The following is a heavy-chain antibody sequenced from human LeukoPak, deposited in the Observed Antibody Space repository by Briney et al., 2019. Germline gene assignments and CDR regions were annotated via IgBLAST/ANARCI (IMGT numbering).Heavy chain of an antibody. D-gene: IGHD4-17*01. CDR1: GFTFNSYG. Sequence: PGGSLRLSCAASGFTFNSYGMNWFRQAPGRGLEWISYINSVGGTTFCADSVKGRFTISRDNANNTLYLQMNSLRAEDAATYYCARSHMYGDYGEDIWGHGTVVAVSS. CDR2: INSVGGTT. V-gene: IGHV3-48*04. J-gene: IGHJ3*02. CDR3: ARSHMYGDYGEDI.